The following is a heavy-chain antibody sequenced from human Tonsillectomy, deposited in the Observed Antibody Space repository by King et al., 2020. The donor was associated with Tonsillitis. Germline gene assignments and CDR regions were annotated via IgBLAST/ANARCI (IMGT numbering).Heavy chain of an antibody. CDR2: ISYDGSNK. V-gene: IGHV3-30*18. J-gene: IGHJ6*02. CDR3: AKGSYCYGFREPFYYYSYVMDV. CDR1: GFTFSSYG. D-gene: IGHD5-18*01. Sequence: VQLVESGGGVVQPGRSLRLSCAASGFTFSSYGMHWVRQAPGKGLEWVAVISYDGSNKYYADSVKGRFTISRDNYKNTLYLQKNSLRAEDTAVYYCAKGSYCYGFREPFYYYSYVMDVWGQGTTVTVSS.